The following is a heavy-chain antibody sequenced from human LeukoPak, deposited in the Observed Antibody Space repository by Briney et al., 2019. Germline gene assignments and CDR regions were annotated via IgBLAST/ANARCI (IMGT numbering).Heavy chain of an antibody. D-gene: IGHD3-3*01. CDR2: ISSSSSYI. J-gene: IGHJ3*02. V-gene: IGHV3-21*01. Sequence: PGGSLRLSCAASGFTFSSYSMNWVRQAPGKGLEWVSSISSSSSYIYYADSVKGRFTISRDNAKNSLYLQMNSLRAEDTAVYYCARDPRFLAAFDIWGQGTMVTVSS. CDR1: GFTFSSYS. CDR3: ARDPRFLAAFDI.